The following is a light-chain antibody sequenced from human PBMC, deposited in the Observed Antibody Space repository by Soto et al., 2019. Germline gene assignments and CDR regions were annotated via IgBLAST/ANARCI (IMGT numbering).Light chain of an antibody. CDR3: QQYHSSWT. V-gene: IGKV1-5*01. Sequence: DFQMTQSPSTLSASVGDRVTITCRASQNIRSRLAWYQQKPGKAPKLLIYDASSLESGVPQRFSGSGSGTEFTLTISRLQTDDFSTYYCQQYHSSWTFGQGTKVE. J-gene: IGKJ1*01. CDR1: QNIRSR. CDR2: DAS.